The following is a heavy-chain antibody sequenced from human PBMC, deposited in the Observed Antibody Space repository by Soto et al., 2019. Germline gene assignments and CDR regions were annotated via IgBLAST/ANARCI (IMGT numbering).Heavy chain of an antibody. D-gene: IGHD3-22*01. J-gene: IGHJ4*02. V-gene: IGHV3-23*01. CDR2: ISGSGGST. CDR3: ARSPGYYYDPRGYSDY. CDR1: GFTFSSYA. Sequence: GGSLRLSCAASGFTFSSYAMSWVRQAPGKGLEWVSAISGSGGSTYYADSVKGRFTISRDNSKNTLYLQMGSLRTEDMAVYYCARSPGYYYDPRGYSDYWGQGTLVTGSS.